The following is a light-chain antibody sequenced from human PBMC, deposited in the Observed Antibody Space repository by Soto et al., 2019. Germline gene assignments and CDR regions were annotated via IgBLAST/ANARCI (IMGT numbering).Light chain of an antibody. CDR3: TSFASSNSLI. Sequence: QSALTQPASVSGSLGQSITISCTGTNSDIGAYNYVSWYQQHPGKAPKLIIYEVSYRPSGVSNRFSASKSANTASLTISGLQTEDEADYYCTSFASSNSLIFGGGTKLTVL. CDR1: NSDIGAYNY. V-gene: IGLV2-14*01. CDR2: EVS. J-gene: IGLJ2*01.